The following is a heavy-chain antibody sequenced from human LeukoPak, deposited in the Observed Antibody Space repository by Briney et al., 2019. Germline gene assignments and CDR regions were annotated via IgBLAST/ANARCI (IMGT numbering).Heavy chain of an antibody. CDR3: ATVVPAAMEVDY. J-gene: IGHJ4*02. Sequence: GSSVKVSCKASGGTFSSYAISWVRQAPGQGLEWMGGIIPIFGTANYAQKFQGRVTITADESTSTAYMELSSLRSEDTAVYYCATVVPAAMEVDYWGQGTLVTVSS. CDR2: IIPIFGTA. V-gene: IGHV1-69*01. D-gene: IGHD2-2*01. CDR1: GGTFSSYA.